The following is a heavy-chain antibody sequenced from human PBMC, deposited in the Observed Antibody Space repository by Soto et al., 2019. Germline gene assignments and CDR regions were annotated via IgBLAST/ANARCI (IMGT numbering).Heavy chain of an antibody. J-gene: IGHJ4*02. Sequence: QLQLQESGPGLVKPSETLSLTCTVSGGSLSSSSSYWGWIRQPPGKGLEWIGSMSYSGSTYHNPSLKSRVTLSVDTSQSRFCLKLTSVTAADTAVYYCARHRVPSVYDPIPGCFDSWGQGILVTASS. V-gene: IGHV4-39*01. CDR1: GGSLSSSSSY. CDR2: MSYSGST. CDR3: ARHRVPSVYDPIPGCFDS. D-gene: IGHD5-12*01.